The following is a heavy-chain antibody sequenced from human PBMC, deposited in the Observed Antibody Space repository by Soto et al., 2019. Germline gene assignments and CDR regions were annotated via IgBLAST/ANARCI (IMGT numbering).Heavy chain of an antibody. CDR2: IYHSGST. V-gene: IGHV4-30-2*01. D-gene: IGHD3-9*01. CDR1: GGSISSGGYS. CDR3: ARAPHYDILTGYYIDYYYGMDV. Sequence: PSETLSLTCAVSGGSISSGGYSWSWIRQPPGKGLEWIGYIYHSGSTYYNPSLKSRVTISVDRSKNQFSLKLSSVTAADTAVYYCARAPHYDILTGYYIDYYYGMDVWGQGTTVTVSS. J-gene: IGHJ6*02.